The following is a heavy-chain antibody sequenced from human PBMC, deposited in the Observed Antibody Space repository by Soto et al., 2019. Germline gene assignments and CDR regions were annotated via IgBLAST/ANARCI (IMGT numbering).Heavy chain of an antibody. Sequence: QVQLVQSGADVKKPGSSVKVSCKASGGTFTSYTISWVRQAPGQGLEWMGRIIPILGVTNYAPKFQGRVTITADKSTSTAYMELSSLRSEDTAMYYCAINYYDPEASWGQWTMVTVSS. CDR3: AINYYDPEAS. J-gene: IGHJ3*01. D-gene: IGHD3-22*01. CDR2: IIPILGVT. V-gene: IGHV1-69*02. CDR1: GGTFTSYT.